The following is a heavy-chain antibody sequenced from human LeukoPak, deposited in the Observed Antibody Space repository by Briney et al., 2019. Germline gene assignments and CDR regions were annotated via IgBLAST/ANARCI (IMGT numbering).Heavy chain of an antibody. Sequence: ETLSLTCTVSGGSISSNTYYWGWIRQPPGKGLEWVSAISGSGGSTYYADSVKGRFTISRDNSKNTLYLQMNSLRAEDTAVYYCANNPTASRWGQGTLVTVSS. CDR1: GGSISSNTYY. CDR3: ANNPTASR. D-gene: IGHD2-21*01. J-gene: IGHJ4*02. V-gene: IGHV3-23*01. CDR2: ISGSGGST.